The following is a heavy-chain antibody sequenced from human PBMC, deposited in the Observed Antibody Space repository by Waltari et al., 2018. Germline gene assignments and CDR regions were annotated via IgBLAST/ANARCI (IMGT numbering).Heavy chain of an antibody. CDR3: ARGRRITMIVVVLRDAFDI. V-gene: IGHV4-34*01. Sequence: QVQLQQWGAGLLKPSETLSLTCAVYGGSFSGYYWSWIRQPPGRGLEWIGELNHSGSTNYNPSLKSRVTISVDTSKNQFSLKLSSVTAADTAVYYCARGRRITMIVVVLRDAFDIWGQGTMVTVSS. J-gene: IGHJ3*02. CDR2: LNHSGST. D-gene: IGHD3-22*01. CDR1: GGSFSGYY.